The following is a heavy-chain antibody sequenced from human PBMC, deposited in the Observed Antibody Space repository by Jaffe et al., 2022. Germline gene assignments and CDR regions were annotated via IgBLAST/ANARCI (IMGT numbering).Heavy chain of an antibody. CDR1: GDSIRSANFY. CDR3: VSRRTSASPVGVEF. D-gene: IGHD3-10*01. J-gene: IGHJ4*02. V-gene: IGHV4-61*02. CDR2: IYASGST. Sequence: QVQLQESGPGLVKPSQTLSLTCTVSGDSIRSANFYWSWIRQPAGKGLEWIGRIYASGSTNYNPSLQSRVTISVDTSKSQFSLKLTSVTAADTAVYYCVSRRTSASPVGVEFWGQGTLVTVSS.